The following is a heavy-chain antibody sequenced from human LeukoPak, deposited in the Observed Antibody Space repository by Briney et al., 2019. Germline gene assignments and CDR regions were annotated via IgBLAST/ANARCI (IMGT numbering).Heavy chain of an antibody. V-gene: IGHV4-38-2*02. D-gene: IGHD2-15*01. CDR3: ARGDCGGGRCSIDY. J-gene: IGHJ4*02. CDR2: IYDSRST. CDR1: GYSISSGYY. Sequence: SETLSLTCTVSGYSISSGYYGCGSRPPPGKGLGWIGIIYDSRSTYYNPSLKGRFTISIDTSKNHFSLKLICVTAADTAVYSCARGDCGGGRCSIDYWGQGTMVTVS.